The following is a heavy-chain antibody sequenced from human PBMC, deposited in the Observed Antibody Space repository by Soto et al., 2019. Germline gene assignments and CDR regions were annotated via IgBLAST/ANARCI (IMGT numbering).Heavy chain of an antibody. CDR1: GFTFSSYG. CDR3: AKGDCSGGSCYFSAFDI. V-gene: IGHV3-48*02. CDR2: ISKSGSTT. D-gene: IGHD2-15*01. Sequence: GGSLRLSCVASGFTFSSYGMNWVRQGPGKGLEWLSSISKSGSTTHYADSVKGRFTISRDNAKNSLYLQMNSLRDEDMAVYYCAKGDCSGGSCYFSAFDIWGQGTMVTVSS. J-gene: IGHJ3*02.